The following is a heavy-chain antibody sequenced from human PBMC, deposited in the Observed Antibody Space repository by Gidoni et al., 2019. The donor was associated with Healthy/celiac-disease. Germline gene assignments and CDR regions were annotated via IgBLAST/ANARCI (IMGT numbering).Heavy chain of an antibody. CDR3: ARDSEGYCSGGSCYPPPGGWFDP. CDR2: IYTSGST. D-gene: IGHD2-15*01. CDR1: GGPISRYY. J-gene: IGHJ5*02. V-gene: IGHV4-4*07. Sequence: QVQLQESGPGLVKPSDTLPLTCPASGGPISRYYWTWTRQPAGKVLEWIGRIYTSGSTTDNPPLKSRVTMSVDTSTNQFSLKLSSVTAEDTAVYYCARDSEGYCSGGSCYPPPGGWFDPWGQGTLVTVSS.